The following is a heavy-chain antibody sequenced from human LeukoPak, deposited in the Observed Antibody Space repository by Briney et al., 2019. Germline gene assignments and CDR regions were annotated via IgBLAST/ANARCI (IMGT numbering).Heavy chain of an antibody. CDR2: INHSGST. D-gene: IGHD6-19*01. J-gene: IGHJ4*02. V-gene: IGHV4-34*01. CDR3: ARLSNSGWANFDY. CDR1: GGSFSGYY. Sequence: SETLSLTCAVYGGSFSGYYWSWIRQPPGKGLEWIGEINHSGSTNYNPSLKSRVTISVDTSKNQFSLKLSSVTAAETAVYYCARLSNSGWANFDYWGQGTLVTVSS.